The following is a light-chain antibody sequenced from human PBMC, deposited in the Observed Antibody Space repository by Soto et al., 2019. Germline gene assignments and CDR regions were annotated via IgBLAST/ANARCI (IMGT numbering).Light chain of an antibody. CDR1: SSDVRVQHY. J-gene: IGLJ1*01. CDR3: NPYTTSTTYV. CDR2: EVS. Sequence: QSALAQPAAVSRCPGHSITISCTETSSDVRVQHYDACYQQHPDKDPKLIIYEVSLRPSGIYNFFSDSKSGNTASLTISGLLAEDEADYYFNPYTTSTTYVFGSGTKVTVL. V-gene: IGLV2-14*01.